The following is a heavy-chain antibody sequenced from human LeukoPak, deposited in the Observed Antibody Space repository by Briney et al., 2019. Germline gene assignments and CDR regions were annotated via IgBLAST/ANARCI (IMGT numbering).Heavy chain of an antibody. CDR1: GFTVTSSA. D-gene: IGHD3-10*01. Sequence: ASVKVSCKASGFTVTSSAMQWVRQARGQGLEWIGWIVVGSGNTNYAQKFQERVTITRDMSTSTAYMELSSLRSEDTAVYYCAAEGETQGRNYYYMDVSGKGTTVTVS. V-gene: IGHV1-58*02. CDR2: IVVGSGNT. J-gene: IGHJ6*03. CDR3: AAEGETQGRNYYYMDV.